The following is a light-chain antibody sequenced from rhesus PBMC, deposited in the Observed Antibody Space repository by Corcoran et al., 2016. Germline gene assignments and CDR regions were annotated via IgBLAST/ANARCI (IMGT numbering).Light chain of an antibody. Sequence: QVVLTQSPATLSLSPGERATLSCRARQNLRSYLAWSQQKPGQAPRLLIYGASSRATGIPDRCSGSGAGTKFPLTIRSLEPDDFAVYFCQTYENSPYSFGQGTKVEIK. V-gene: IGKV3-53*01. CDR3: QTYENSPYS. J-gene: IGKJ2*01. CDR2: GAS. CDR1: QNLRSY.